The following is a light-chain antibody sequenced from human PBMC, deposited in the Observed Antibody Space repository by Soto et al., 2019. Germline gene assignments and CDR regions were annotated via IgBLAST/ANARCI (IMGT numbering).Light chain of an antibody. CDR2: GAS. CDR3: QQYGSPPQT. V-gene: IGKV3-20*01. CDR1: QSVSSSY. J-gene: IGKJ1*01. Sequence: EIVLTQSPGTLSLSPGERATLSCRASQSVSSSYLAWYQQKPGQAPRLLIYGASSRATGIPDRFSGSGSGTDFTLTISRLEPEDCAVNNCQQYGSPPQTFGQGTK.